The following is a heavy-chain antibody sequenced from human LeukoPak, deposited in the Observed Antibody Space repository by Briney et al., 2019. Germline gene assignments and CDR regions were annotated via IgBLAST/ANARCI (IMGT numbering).Heavy chain of an antibody. Sequence: GGSLRLSCAASGFTFSSYWMSWVRLAPGKGLEWVSAVSGSGGSTYYADSVKGRFTISRDNSKNTLYLQMSSLRAEDTAVYFCAKERDPYSGSYFGYWGQGTLVTVSS. CDR2: VSGSGGST. J-gene: IGHJ4*02. V-gene: IGHV3-23*01. CDR3: AKERDPYSGSYFGY. D-gene: IGHD1-26*01. CDR1: GFTFSSYW.